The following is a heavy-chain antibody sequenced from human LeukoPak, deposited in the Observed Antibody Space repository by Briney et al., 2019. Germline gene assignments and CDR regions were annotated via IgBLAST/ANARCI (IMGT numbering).Heavy chain of an antibody. CDR2: ISSSSSYT. CDR3: ARDVSIPSYFDY. CDR1: GSTFSDYY. V-gene: IGHV3-11*06. D-gene: IGHD4-11*01. J-gene: IGHJ4*02. Sequence: GGSLRLSCAASGSTFSDYYMSWIRQAPGKGLEWVSYISSSSSYTNYADSVKGRFTISRDNAKNSLYLQMNSLRAEDTAVYYCARDVSIPSYFDYWGQGTLVTVSS.